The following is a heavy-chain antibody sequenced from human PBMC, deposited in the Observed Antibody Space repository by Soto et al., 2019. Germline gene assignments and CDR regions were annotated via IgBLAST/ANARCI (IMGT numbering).Heavy chain of an antibody. CDR3: ARVGGFGATTIDY. D-gene: IGHD3-10*01. CDR1: VGPIASGVYY. Sequence: QVQLQESGPGLVKPSQTLSLTCTSPVGPIASGVYYWSWIRQPQGKGLEWIGYIYYSGSTYYNPSLKSRVTISVDTSKNQFSLKLSSVTAADTAVYYCARVGGFGATTIDYWGQGTLVTVSS. V-gene: IGHV4-30-4*01. CDR2: IYYSGST. J-gene: IGHJ4*02.